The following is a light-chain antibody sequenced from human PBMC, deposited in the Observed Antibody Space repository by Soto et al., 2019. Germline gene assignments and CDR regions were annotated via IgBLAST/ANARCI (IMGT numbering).Light chain of an antibody. CDR2: DAS. CDR3: QQYNIYDPYT. V-gene: IGKV1-5*01. Sequence: DIQMTQFPSTLSASVGDRVTITCRASQSIDSWLAWYQHKPWEAPKLLIFDASTLGDGVPSRFSGSRSGTEFTLTITNLQPDDFATYYCQQYNIYDPYTFGQGTKLEIK. CDR1: QSIDSW. J-gene: IGKJ2*01.